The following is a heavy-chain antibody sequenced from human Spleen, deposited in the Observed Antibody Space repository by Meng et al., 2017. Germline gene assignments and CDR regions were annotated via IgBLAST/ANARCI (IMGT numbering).Heavy chain of an antibody. D-gene: IGHD4-11*01. V-gene: IGHV1-46*01. J-gene: IGHJ4*02. CDR3: AGSNSRYYFDF. Sequence: QVQLVQSGAEVKKPGAPVKVSCKASGHTFTSYYVHWVRQAPRQWLEWMGIISPSGDSASYTENFQGRVTITWDTSTSTVYMELSSLKSEDTALYYCAGSNSRYYFDFWGQGTLVTVSS. CDR1: GHTFTSYY. CDR2: ISPSGDSA.